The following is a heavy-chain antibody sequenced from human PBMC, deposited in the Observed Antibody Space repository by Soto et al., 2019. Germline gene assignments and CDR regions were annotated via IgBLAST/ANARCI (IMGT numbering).Heavy chain of an antibody. CDR2: IKQDGSNK. CDR3: ARHGFFASIAAADTYDYSGLDV. J-gene: IGHJ6*02. V-gene: IGHV3-7*01. Sequence: PGGSLRLSCAASGFTFSRHWMTWVRQAPGKALEWVANIKQDGSNKYYADSVKGRFTISRDNSKNTLYLQMNSLRAEDTAVYYCARHGFFASIAAADTYDYSGLDVWGQGTTVTVSS. D-gene: IGHD6-13*01. CDR1: GFTFSRHW.